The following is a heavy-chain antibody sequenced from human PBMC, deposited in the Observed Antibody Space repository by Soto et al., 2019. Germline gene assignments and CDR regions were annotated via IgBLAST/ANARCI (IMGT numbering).Heavy chain of an antibody. Sequence: RLSCAASGFTFSSYSMNWVRQAPGKGLEWVSSISSSSSYIYYADSVKGRFTISRDNAKNSLYLQMNSLRAEDTAVYYCAREHAYPPDAFDIWGQGTMVTVSS. V-gene: IGHV3-21*01. CDR1: GFTFSSYS. CDR3: AREHAYPPDAFDI. J-gene: IGHJ3*02. CDR2: ISSSSSYI.